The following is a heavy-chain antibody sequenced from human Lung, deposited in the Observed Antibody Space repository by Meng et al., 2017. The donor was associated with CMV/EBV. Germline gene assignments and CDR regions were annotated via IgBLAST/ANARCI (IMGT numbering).Heavy chain of an antibody. CDR1: GGSISSYY. D-gene: IGHD3-22*01. J-gene: IGHJ3*02. V-gene: IGHV4-59*01. Sequence: SXTXSLXCTISGGSISSYYWSWIRQPPGKGLEWIGHIHYSGSTNYNPSLKSRVTVSADTSKNQFSLKLRSVTAADTAVYYCAIGGRYDASARYYLDAYDIXGQGXVVTVSS. CDR2: IHYSGST. CDR3: AIGGRYDASARYYLDAYDI.